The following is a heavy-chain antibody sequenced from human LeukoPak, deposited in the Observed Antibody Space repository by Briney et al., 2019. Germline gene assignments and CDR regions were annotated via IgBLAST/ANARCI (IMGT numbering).Heavy chain of an antibody. J-gene: IGHJ4*02. CDR2: IYHSGST. CDR1: GYPISSGYY. CDR3: SGALSTSIVVVLPGISWFDY. V-gene: IGHV4-38-2*02. Sequence: SETMSLTCTVSGYPISSGYYWGWIRQPPGKGLEWIGSIYHSGSTYYSPSLKSRVTISVDTSKNQFSLKLSSVTAADTAVYYCSGALSTSIVVVLPGISWFDYSGQGTLVTVSS. D-gene: IGHD3-22*01.